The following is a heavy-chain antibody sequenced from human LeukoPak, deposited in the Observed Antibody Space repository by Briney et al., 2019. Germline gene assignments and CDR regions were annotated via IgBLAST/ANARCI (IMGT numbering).Heavy chain of an antibody. V-gene: IGHV1-46*01. D-gene: IGHD3-10*01. CDR2: INPSGGST. CDR3: ASTWSSRWNWFDP. J-gene: IGHJ5*02. Sequence: EASVKVSCKASGYTFTGYYMHWVRQAPGQGLEWMGIINPSGGSTSYAQKFQGRVTMTRDTSTSTVYMELSSLRSEDTAVYYCASTWSSRWNWFDPWGQGTLVTVSS. CDR1: GYTFTGYY.